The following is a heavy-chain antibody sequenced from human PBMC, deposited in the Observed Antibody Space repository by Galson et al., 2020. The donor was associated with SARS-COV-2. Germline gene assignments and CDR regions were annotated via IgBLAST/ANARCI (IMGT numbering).Heavy chain of an antibody. D-gene: IGHD3-10*01. CDR2: ISWNSGSI. CDR1: GFTFDDYA. V-gene: IGHV3-9*01. CDR3: AKGYYGSGCDWDY. J-gene: IGHJ4*02. Sequence: SLKISCAASGFTFDDYAMHWVRQAPGKGQEWVSGISWNSGSIGYADSVKGRFTISRDNAKNSLYLQMNSLRAEDTALYYCAKGYYGSGCDWDYWGQGTLVTVSS.